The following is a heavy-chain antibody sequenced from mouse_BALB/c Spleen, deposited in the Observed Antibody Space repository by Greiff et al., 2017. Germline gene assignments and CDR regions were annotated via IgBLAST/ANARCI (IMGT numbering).Heavy chain of an antibody. CDR1: GFTFSSYA. J-gene: IGHJ2*01. Sequence: EVMLVESGGGLVKPGGSLKLSCAASGFTFSSYAMSWVRQTPEKRLEWVASISSGGSTYYPDSVKGRFTISRDNARNILYLQMSSLRSEDTAMYYCAREDGSSYYFDYWGQGTTLTVSS. V-gene: IGHV5-6-5*01. D-gene: IGHD1-1*01. CDR3: AREDGSSYYFDY. CDR2: ISSGGST.